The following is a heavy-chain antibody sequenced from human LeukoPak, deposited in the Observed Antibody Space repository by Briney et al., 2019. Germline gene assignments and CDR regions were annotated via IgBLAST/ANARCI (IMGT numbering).Heavy chain of an antibody. V-gene: IGHV4-59*01. CDR3: ARGGRVVVIPPNL. CDR2: IYYSGST. D-gene: IGHD3-22*01. Sequence: PSETLSLTCTVSGGSISSYYWSWIRQPPGKGLEWIGYIYYSGSTNYNPPLKSRVAISVDTSKNQFSLKLSSVTAADTAVYYCARGGRVVVIPPNLWGRGTLVTVSS. CDR1: GGSISSYY. J-gene: IGHJ2*01.